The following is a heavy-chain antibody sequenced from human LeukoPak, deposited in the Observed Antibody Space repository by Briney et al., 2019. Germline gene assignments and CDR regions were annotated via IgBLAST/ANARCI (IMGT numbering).Heavy chain of an antibody. J-gene: IGHJ4*02. CDR1: GYSFTSYW. Sequence: GESLKISCKGSGYSFTSYWIGWVRQMPGKGLEWMGIIYPGDSDTRYSPSFQGQVTISADKSISTAYLQWSSLRAEDTAVYYCARDLDITMIVVVIKGGFDYWGQGTLVTVSS. V-gene: IGHV5-51*01. D-gene: IGHD3-22*01. CDR3: ARDLDITMIVVVIKGGFDY. CDR2: IYPGDSDT.